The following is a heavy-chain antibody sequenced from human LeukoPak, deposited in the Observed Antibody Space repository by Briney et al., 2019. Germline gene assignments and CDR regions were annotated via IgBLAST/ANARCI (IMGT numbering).Heavy chain of an antibody. D-gene: IGHD2-2*01. CDR3: ATIPNCSSTSCSRHYYYYYGMDV. CDR2: FDPEDGDT. J-gene: IGHJ6*02. V-gene: IGHV1-24*01. Sequence: ASVKVSCKVSGYTLTELSMHWVRQAPGKGLEWMGGFDPEDGDTIYAQKFQGRVTMTEDTSTDTAYMELSSLRSEDTAVYYCATIPNCSSTSCSRHYYYYYGMDVWGQGTTVTVSS. CDR1: GYTLTELS.